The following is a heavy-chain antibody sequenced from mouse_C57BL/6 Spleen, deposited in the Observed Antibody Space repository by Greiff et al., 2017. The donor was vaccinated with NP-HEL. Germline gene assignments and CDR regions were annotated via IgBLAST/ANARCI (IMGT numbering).Heavy chain of an antibody. CDR3: ARQMEDYFDY. CDR2: ISSGGSYT. V-gene: IGHV5-6*01. Sequence: EVKLMESGGDLVKPGGSLKLSCAASGFTFSSYGMSWVRQTPDKRLEWVATISSGGSYTYYPDSVKGRFTISRDNAKNTLYLQMSSLKSEDTAMYYCARQMEDYFDYWGQGTTLTVSS. J-gene: IGHJ2*01. CDR1: GFTFSSYG.